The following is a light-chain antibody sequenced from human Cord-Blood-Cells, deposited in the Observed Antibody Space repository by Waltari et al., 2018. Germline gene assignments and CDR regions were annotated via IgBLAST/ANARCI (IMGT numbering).Light chain of an antibody. Sequence: QSALTQPASVSGSPGPSITISCPGTSSDVVSHNLVYWYQQHPGKAPKLMINERSKRPSVVSNRFSGSESGNTASLTISGLQAEDEADYYCCSYAGSSTWVFGGGTKLTVL. J-gene: IGLJ3*02. CDR1: SSDVVSHNL. V-gene: IGLV2-23*01. CDR3: CSYAGSSTWV. CDR2: ERS.